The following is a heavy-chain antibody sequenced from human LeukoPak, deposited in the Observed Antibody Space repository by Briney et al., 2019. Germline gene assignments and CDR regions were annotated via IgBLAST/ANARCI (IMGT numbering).Heavy chain of an antibody. Sequence: SETLSLTCIVSPGSISSSSYYWGWLRQPPGTGLEWIGSIYYSGSTYYNPSLKSRVTISVDTSKNQFSLKLSSVTAADTAVYYCARPHYDFWSGRESDAFDIWGQGTMVTVS. CDR2: IYYSGST. J-gene: IGHJ3*02. D-gene: IGHD3-3*01. CDR3: ARPHYDFWSGRESDAFDI. V-gene: IGHV4-39*01. CDR1: PGSISSSSYY.